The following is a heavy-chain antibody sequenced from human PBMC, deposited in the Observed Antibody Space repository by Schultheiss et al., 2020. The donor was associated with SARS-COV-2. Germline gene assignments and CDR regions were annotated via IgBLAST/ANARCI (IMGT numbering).Heavy chain of an antibody. CDR2: IYSGGST. J-gene: IGHJ6*02. Sequence: GGSLRLSCAASGFTFSSYAMSWVRQAPGKGLEWVSVIYSGGSTYYADSVKGRFTISRDNSKNTLYLQMNSLRAEDTAVYYCAKDLEMATAPVGYYGINVWGQGTTVTVSS. CDR1: GFTFSSYA. CDR3: AKDLEMATAPVGYYGINV. V-gene: IGHV3-23*03. D-gene: IGHD5-24*01.